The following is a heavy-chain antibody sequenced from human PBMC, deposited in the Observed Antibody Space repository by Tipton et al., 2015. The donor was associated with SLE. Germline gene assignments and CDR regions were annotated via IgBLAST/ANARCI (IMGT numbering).Heavy chain of an antibody. CDR1: GYSISSGYY. CDR3: ARMGYYYYYMDV. V-gene: IGHV4-38-2*01. CDR2: IYHSGST. Sequence: TLSLTCAVSGYSISSGYYWGWIRQPPGKGLEWIGSIYHSGSTYYNPSLKSRVTISVDTSKNQFSLKLSSATAADTAVYYCARMGYYYYYMDVWGKGTTVTVSS. J-gene: IGHJ6*03.